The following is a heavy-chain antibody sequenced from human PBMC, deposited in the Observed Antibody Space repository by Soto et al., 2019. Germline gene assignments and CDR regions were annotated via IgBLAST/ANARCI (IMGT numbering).Heavy chain of an antibody. D-gene: IGHD3-10*01. CDR2: INSDGSST. V-gene: IGHV3-74*01. J-gene: IGHJ4*02. Sequence: EVQLVESGGGLVQPGGSLRLSCAASGFTFSSYWMHWVRQAPGKGLVRVSRINSDGSSTSYADSVKGRFTISRDNAKNTLYLQMNSLRAEDTAVYYCARAHLWFGELLPHYWGQGTLVTVSS. CDR3: ARAHLWFGELLPHY. CDR1: GFTFSSYW.